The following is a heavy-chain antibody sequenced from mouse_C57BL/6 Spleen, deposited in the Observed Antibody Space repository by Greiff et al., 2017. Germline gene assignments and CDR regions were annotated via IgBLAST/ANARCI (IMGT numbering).Heavy chain of an antibody. CDR1: GYSITSGYY. D-gene: IGHD4-1*02. CDR3: ARDQLGPPDD. Sequence: EVKLQESGPGLVKPSQSLSLTCSVTGYSITSGYYWNWIRQFPGNKLEWMGYISYDGSNNYNPSLKNRSSITRDTSKNQFFLKLNSVTTEDTATYYCARDQLGPPDDWGQGTTLTVSS. CDR2: ISYDGSN. V-gene: IGHV3-6*01. J-gene: IGHJ2*01.